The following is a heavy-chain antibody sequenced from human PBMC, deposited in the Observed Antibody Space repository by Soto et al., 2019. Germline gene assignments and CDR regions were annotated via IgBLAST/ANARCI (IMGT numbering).Heavy chain of an antibody. CDR2: IDGSGGIT. Sequence: GGSLRLSCAASGFTFGTTDMSWVRQAPGEGLEWVSTIDGSGGITYYADSVKGRFTVSRDNSRNTVYLQMNSLRGDDTALYYCVKNSGWFNTWGQGALVTVSS. D-gene: IGHD3-10*01. CDR3: VKNSGWFNT. J-gene: IGHJ5*02. V-gene: IGHV3-23*01. CDR1: GFTFGTTD.